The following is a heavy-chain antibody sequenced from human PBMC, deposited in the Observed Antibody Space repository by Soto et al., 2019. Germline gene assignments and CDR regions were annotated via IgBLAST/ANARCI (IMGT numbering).Heavy chain of an antibody. CDR1: GGSISSYY. Sequence: QVQLQESGPGLVKPSETLSLTCTVSGGSISSYYWSWIRQPPGKGLEWIGYIYYSGSTNYNPSLKSRVTISVDTSTNQFSLKLSSVTAADTAVYYCARLKYYFDYWGQGTLVTVSS. V-gene: IGHV4-59*01. CDR2: IYYSGST. J-gene: IGHJ4*02. CDR3: ARLKYYFDY.